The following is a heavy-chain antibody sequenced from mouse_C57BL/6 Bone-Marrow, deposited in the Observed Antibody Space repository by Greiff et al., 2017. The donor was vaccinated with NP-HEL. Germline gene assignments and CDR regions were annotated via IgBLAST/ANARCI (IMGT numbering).Heavy chain of an antibody. V-gene: IGHV1-19*01. J-gene: IGHJ2*01. CDR1: GYTFTDYY. CDR2: INPYNGGT. Sequence: VQLQQSGPVLVKPGASVKMSCKASGYTFTDYYMNWVKQSHGKSLEWIGVINPYNGGTSYNQKFKGKATLTVDESSSTAYMELNSLTSEDSAVYYCARKGYPHFDYWGQGTTLTVSS. CDR3: ARKGYPHFDY.